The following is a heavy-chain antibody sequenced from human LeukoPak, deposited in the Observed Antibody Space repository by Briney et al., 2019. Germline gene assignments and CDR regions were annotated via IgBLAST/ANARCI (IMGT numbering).Heavy chain of an antibody. CDR2: MYTSGST. V-gene: IGHV4-4*07. J-gene: IGHJ4*02. Sequence: SETLSLTCSVSGGSISSYSWSWIRQPAVKGLEWIGRMYTSGSTKYNPSLKSRVTMSVDTSKNQFSLRLSSVTAADTALYYCAKHYMGSSYNRGCDYWGQGALVTVSS. D-gene: IGHD3-10*01. CDR1: GGSISSYS. CDR3: AKHYMGSSYNRGCDY.